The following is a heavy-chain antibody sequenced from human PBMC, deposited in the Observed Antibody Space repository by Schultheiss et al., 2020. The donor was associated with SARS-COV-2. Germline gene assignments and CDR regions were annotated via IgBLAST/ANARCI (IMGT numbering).Heavy chain of an antibody. Sequence: GGSLRLSCAASGFTFSSYEMNWVRQAPGKGLEWVSYISSSGSTIYYADSVKGRFTISRDNAKNSLYLQMNSLRAEDTAVYYCAKDGGLYCSGGSCSPFYFDYWGQGTLVTVSS. V-gene: IGHV3-48*03. CDR3: AKDGGLYCSGGSCSPFYFDY. CDR2: ISSSGSTI. J-gene: IGHJ4*02. CDR1: GFTFSSYE. D-gene: IGHD2-15*01.